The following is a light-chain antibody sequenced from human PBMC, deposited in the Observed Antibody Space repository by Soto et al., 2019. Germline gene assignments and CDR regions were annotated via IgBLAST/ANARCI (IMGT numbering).Light chain of an antibody. V-gene: IGKV1-5*01. CDR2: GAS. J-gene: IGKJ1*01. Sequence: DIQMTQSPSTLSASVGDRVTITCRASQSISSWLAWYQQKPGKAPKLLIYGASSLQSGVPSRFSGSGSGTEFTLTISRLQPEDFATYYCQQYNTYWTFGQGTKVDIK. CDR3: QQYNTYWT. CDR1: QSISSW.